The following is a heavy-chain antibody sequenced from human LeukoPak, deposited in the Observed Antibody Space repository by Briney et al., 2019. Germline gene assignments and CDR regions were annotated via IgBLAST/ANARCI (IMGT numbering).Heavy chain of an antibody. V-gene: IGHV3-23*01. D-gene: IGHD1-1*01. CDR2: ISGSGGST. Sequence: PGGSLRLSCAASGLTFSIYAMSWVRQAPGKGLEWVSAISGSGGSTYYADSVKGRFTISRDNSKNTLYLQMNSLRAEDTPVYYCAKANWNDRYFDYWGQGTLVTVSS. J-gene: IGHJ4*02. CDR3: AKANWNDRYFDY. CDR1: GLTFSIYA.